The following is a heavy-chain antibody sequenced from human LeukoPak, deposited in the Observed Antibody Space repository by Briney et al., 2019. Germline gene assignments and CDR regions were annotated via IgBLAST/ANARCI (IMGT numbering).Heavy chain of an antibody. Sequence: TGGSLRLSCAASGFTFSSYWMSWVRQAPGKGLEWVANIKQDGSEKYYVDSVKGRFTISRDNAKNSLYLQMNSLRAEDTAVYYCARDGDCCSTSCYNYYYYMDVWGKGTTVTVSS. CDR2: IKQDGSEK. J-gene: IGHJ6*03. CDR3: ARDGDCCSTSCYNYYYYMDV. CDR1: GFTFSSYW. D-gene: IGHD2-2*02. V-gene: IGHV3-7*01.